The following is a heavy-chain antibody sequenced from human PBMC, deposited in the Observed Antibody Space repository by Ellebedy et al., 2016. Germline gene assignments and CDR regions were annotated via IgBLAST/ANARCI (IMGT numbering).Heavy chain of an antibody. J-gene: IGHJ6*03. CDR2: ISPSGGYT. D-gene: IGHD2-2*01. V-gene: IGHV1-18*01. Sequence: ASVKVSXKASGYTFTSYGISWVRQAPGQGLEWMGSISPSGGYTSSAQKFLGRVTMTRDTSTSTAYMELRSLRSDDTAVYYCARGMGYCSSTSCRRAYYYYMDVWGKGTTVTVSS. CDR1: GYTFTSYG. CDR3: ARGMGYCSSTSCRRAYYYYMDV.